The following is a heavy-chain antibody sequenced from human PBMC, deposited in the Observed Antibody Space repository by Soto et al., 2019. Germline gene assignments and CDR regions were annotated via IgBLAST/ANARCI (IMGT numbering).Heavy chain of an antibody. CDR3: ARDGHNYFDY. Sequence: EVQLVESGGGLGQPGGSLRLSCAASGFTFSSYDLNWVRQAPGKGLEWVSYISSSGSSRYYADSVKGRFTISRDNVKNLLFLQMNSRRAEDTAVYYCARDGHNYFDYWGQGTLVTGSS. J-gene: IGHJ4*02. V-gene: IGHV3-48*03. CDR1: GFTFSSYD. CDR2: ISSSGSSR.